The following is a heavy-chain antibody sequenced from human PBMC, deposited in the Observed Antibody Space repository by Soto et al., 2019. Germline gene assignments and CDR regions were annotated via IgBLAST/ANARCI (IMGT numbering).Heavy chain of an antibody. V-gene: IGHV4-31*03. Sequence: KPSETLSLTCTVSGASITSDGYYWSWIRQYPGKGLEWIGHIYYNGNTYYDLSLGSRLTMSVDTSKNQFSLRLSSVTAADTAVYYCARTVGSGSPDFDYWGQGTLVTVSS. J-gene: IGHJ4*02. CDR2: IYYNGNT. CDR3: ARTVGSGSPDFDY. D-gene: IGHD3-10*01. CDR1: GASITSDGYY.